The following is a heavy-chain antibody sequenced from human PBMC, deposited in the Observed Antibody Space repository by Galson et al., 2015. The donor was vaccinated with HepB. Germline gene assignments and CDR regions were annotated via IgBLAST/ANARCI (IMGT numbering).Heavy chain of an antibody. V-gene: IGHV3-64D*06. CDR2: ISSNGGST. J-gene: IGHJ6*02. Sequence: SLRLSCAASGFTFSSYAMHWVRQAPGKGLEYVSAISSNGGSTYYADSVKGRFTISRDNSKNTLYLQMSSLRAEDTAVYYCVKDYYDSSGYYYWVGGGYGMDVWGQGTTVTVSS. CDR3: VKDYYDSSGYYYWVGGGYGMDV. D-gene: IGHD3-22*01. CDR1: GFTFSSYA.